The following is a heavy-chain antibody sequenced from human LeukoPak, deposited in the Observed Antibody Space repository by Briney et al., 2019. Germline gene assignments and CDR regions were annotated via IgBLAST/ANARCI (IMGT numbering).Heavy chain of an antibody. Sequence: SETLSLTCTVSGGSISSYYWSWIRQPPGKGLEWIGYIYYSGSTNYNPSLKSRVTISVDTSKNQFSLKLSSVTAADTAVYYCARAIAVAGVGYHFDYWGQGTLVTVSS. CDR3: ARAIAVAGVGYHFDY. CDR2: IYYSGST. J-gene: IGHJ4*02. D-gene: IGHD6-19*01. CDR1: GGSISSYY. V-gene: IGHV4-59*01.